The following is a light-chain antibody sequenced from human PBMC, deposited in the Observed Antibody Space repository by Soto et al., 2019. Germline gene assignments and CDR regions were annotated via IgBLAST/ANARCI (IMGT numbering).Light chain of an antibody. CDR1: QSVSSSY. CDR3: HQYDSSPVT. CDR2: GAS. V-gene: IGKV3-20*01. Sequence: EIVLTQSPGTLSLSPGERATLSCRASQSVSSSYLAWYQQKPGQAPRLLIYGASSRATGIPDRFSGSGSGTDFTLTISRLEPEDFEVYYCHQYDSSPVTFGQGTKVEIK. J-gene: IGKJ1*01.